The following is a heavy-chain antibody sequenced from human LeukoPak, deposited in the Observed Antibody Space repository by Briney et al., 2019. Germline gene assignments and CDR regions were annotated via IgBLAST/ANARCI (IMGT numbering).Heavy chain of an antibody. CDR2: IYYSGST. CDR3: ARGWRRWLQFIQRLHYFDY. V-gene: IGHV4-39*07. D-gene: IGHD5-24*01. Sequence: SETLSLTCTVSGGSISSSSYYWGWIRQPPGKGLEWIGSIYYSGSTYYNPSPKSRVTIPVDTSKNQFSLKLSSVTAADTAVYYCARGWRRWLQFIQRLHYFDYWGQGTLVTVSS. J-gene: IGHJ4*02. CDR1: GGSISSSSYY.